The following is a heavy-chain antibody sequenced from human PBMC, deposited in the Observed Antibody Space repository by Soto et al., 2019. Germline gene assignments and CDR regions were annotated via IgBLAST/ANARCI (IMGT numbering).Heavy chain of an antibody. CDR3: AGGVGDAF. Sequence: EVHLVESGGGLVQTGGSLRLSCAIFESTVSRDWMNWVRQAPGKGLEWVAHINQDGSEKYYVDSVKGRFTISRDNAKKSLYLQTNRLRPADTAMYSCAGGVGDAFWGQGTLVTVSS. D-gene: IGHD1-26*01. J-gene: IGHJ4*02. CDR2: INQDGSEK. CDR1: ESTVSRDW. V-gene: IGHV3-7*04.